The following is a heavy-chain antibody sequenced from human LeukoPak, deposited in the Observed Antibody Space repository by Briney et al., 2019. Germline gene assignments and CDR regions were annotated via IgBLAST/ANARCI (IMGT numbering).Heavy chain of an antibody. CDR2: ISAYNGNT. D-gene: IGHD2-15*01. CDR1: GYTFTSYG. V-gene: IGHV1-18*01. Sequence: ASVKVSCKASGYTFTSYGISWVRQAPGQGLEWMGWISAYNGNTNYAQKLQGRVTMTRNTSISTTYMELSSLRSEDTAVYYCARRAQSAPIVYWGQGTLVTVSS. CDR3: ARRAQSAPIVY. J-gene: IGHJ4*02.